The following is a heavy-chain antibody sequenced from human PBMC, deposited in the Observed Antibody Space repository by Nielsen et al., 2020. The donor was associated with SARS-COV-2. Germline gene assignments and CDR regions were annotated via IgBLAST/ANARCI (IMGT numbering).Heavy chain of an antibody. CDR2: IYPGDSDT. V-gene: IGHV5-51*01. CDR1: GYTFTKFW. Sequence: GESLKISCKTSGYTFTKFWIGWVRQMPGKGLEWMGIIYPGDSDTRYSPSFQGQVTISADKSISTAYLQWSSLKASDTAMYYCARTIAAAGSIWFDPWGQGTLVTVSS. D-gene: IGHD6-13*01. J-gene: IGHJ5*02. CDR3: ARTIAAAGSIWFDP.